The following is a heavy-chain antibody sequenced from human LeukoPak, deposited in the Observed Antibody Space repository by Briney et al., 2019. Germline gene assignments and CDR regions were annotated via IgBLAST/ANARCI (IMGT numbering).Heavy chain of an antibody. Sequence: SETLSLTCTVSGYSISSGYYWGWIRQPPGKGLEWIANIYHSGNTYYNPSLKSRVTISVDTSKNQFSLRLSSVTAADTAVYYCARGFWSRYYDYWGQGTMVTVSS. CDR2: IYHSGNT. D-gene: IGHD3-22*01. CDR3: ARGFWSRYYDY. J-gene: IGHJ3*01. CDR1: GYSISSGYY. V-gene: IGHV4-38-2*02.